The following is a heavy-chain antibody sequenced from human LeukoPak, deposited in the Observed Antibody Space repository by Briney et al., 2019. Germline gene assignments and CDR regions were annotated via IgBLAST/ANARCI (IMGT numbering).Heavy chain of an antibody. CDR2: VWSDGSNK. CDR3: ASPAGQQEN. J-gene: IGHJ4*02. V-gene: IGHV3-33*01. CDR1: GFTFSSSV. Sequence: PGRSLSLSCAASGFTFSSSVMNWVRQVPGKGREWVALVWSDGSNKYYADSVKGRFTISRDNSKNTLYLLMNSLRAEDTAVYYCASPAGQQENWGQGTLVTVSS. D-gene: IGHD6-13*01.